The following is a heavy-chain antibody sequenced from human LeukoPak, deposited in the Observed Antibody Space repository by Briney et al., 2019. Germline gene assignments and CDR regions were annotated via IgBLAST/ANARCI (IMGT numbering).Heavy chain of an antibody. CDR1: GFTFSSYA. J-gene: IGHJ4*02. D-gene: IGHD3-10*01. CDR3: ARASGTDY. V-gene: IGHV3-30-3*01. Sequence: GGSLRLSCAASGFTFSSYAMHWVRQAPGKGLEWVAVISYDGSNKYYADSVKGRFTISRDNSKNTLYLQMNSLRAEGTAVYYCARASGTDYWGQGTLVTVSS. CDR2: ISYDGSNK.